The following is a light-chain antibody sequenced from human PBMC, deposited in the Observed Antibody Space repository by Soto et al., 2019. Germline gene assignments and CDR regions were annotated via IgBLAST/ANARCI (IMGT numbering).Light chain of an antibody. V-gene: IGLV2-14*01. CDR1: SSDVGGYNY. CDR3: KSRTTRNTLV. J-gene: IGLJ3*02. CDR2: EVT. Sequence: QPVLTQPASVSGSPGQSITISCTGTSSDVGGYNYVSWYQQHPGKAPKLIIYEVTHRPSGVSSRFYGSRSGNTASLTISGLQAEDEADYYCKSRTTRNTLVFGGGTQLTVL.